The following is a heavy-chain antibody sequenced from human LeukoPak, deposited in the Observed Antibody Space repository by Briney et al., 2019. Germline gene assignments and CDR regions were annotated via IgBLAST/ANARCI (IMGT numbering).Heavy chain of an antibody. CDR1: GFNFSSYG. CDR3: ARSQTDTYYYYYYGMDV. J-gene: IGHJ6*02. D-gene: IGHD5-18*01. V-gene: IGHV3-30*02. CDR2: MRFDGTIK. Sequence: PGGSLRLSCAASGFNFSSYGMHWVRQVPGKGPEWVAFMRFDGTIKYHADSVKGRFTISRDNSKNTLYLQMNSLRAEDTAVYYCARSQTDTYYYYYYGMDVWGQGTTVTVSS.